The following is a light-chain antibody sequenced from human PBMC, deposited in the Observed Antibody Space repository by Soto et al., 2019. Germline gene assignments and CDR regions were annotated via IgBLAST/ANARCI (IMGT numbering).Light chain of an antibody. CDR3: QQYNSYMYT. CDR2: DAS. J-gene: IGKJ2*01. Sequence: DIQMTQSPSSLSASVGYSFTITCRASQSVRNYLNWYQHKPGKAPKLLIYDASSLESGVPSRFSGSGSGTEFTLTISSLQPDDFATYYCQQYNSYMYTFGQGPRWIS. V-gene: IGKV1-5*01. CDR1: QSVRNY.